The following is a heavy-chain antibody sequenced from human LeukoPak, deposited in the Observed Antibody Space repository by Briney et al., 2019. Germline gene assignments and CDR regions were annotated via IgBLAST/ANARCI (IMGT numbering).Heavy chain of an antibody. V-gene: IGHV3-74*01. J-gene: IGHJ4*02. CDR3: ARDQYYYDSSGYYSSYYFDY. D-gene: IGHD3-22*01. CDR1: GFTFSSYW. CDR2: INSDGSST. Sequence: GGSLRLSCAASGFTFSSYWVHWVRQAPGKGLVWVSRINSDGSSTSYADSVKGRFTISRDNAKNTLYLQMNSLRAEDTAVYYCARDQYYYDSSGYYSSYYFDYWGQGTLVTVSS.